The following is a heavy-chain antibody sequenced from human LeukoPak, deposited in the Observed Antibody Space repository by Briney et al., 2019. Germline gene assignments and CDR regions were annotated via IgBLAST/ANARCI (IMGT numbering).Heavy chain of an antibody. J-gene: IGHJ4*02. CDR2: ISYDGSNK. D-gene: IGHD3-22*01. CDR3: ARGDLYYDSSGYY. V-gene: IGHV3-30-3*01. CDR1: GFTFSSYA. Sequence: GGSLRLSCAASGFTFSSYAMHWVRQAPGKGLEWVAVISYDGSNKYYADSVKGRFTISRDNSKNTLYLQMNSLRAEDTAVYYCARGDLYYDSSGYYWGQGTLVTASS.